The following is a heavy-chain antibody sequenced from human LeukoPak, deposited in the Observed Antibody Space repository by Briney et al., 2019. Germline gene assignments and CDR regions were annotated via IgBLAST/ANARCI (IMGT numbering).Heavy chain of an antibody. V-gene: IGHV3-9*01. Sequence: GGSLRLSCAASGFTFDDYTMHWVRQAPGKGLEWVSGISWNSDSIDYADSVKGRFTISRDNAKKSLSLQMNSLRAEDTAFYYCAKGSYYASGSSLFDYWGQGTLVTVSS. J-gene: IGHJ4*02. CDR3: AKGSYYASGSSLFDY. CDR1: GFTFDDYT. D-gene: IGHD3-10*01. CDR2: ISWNSDSI.